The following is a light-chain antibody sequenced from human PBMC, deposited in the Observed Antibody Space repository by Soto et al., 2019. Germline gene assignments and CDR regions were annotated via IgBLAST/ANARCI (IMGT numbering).Light chain of an antibody. Sequence: DIQMTQSPSTLSASVGDRVTITCRASQSISSWLAWYQQKPGKAPKLLIYAAFFLQSGVPSRFSGSASGTEFTLTISSLQPEDFATYYCQQSNNHPISFGQGTRLEIK. CDR3: QQSNNHPIS. V-gene: IGKV1-5*01. J-gene: IGKJ5*01. CDR1: QSISSW. CDR2: AAF.